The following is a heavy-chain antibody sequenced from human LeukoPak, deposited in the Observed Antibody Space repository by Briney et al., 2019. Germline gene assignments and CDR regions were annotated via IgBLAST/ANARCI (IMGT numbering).Heavy chain of an antibody. CDR3: VRDRFFAFDI. V-gene: IGHV3-48*02. CDR1: GFTFSSYA. J-gene: IGHJ3*02. D-gene: IGHD3-10*01. Sequence: PGGSLRLSCAASGFTFSSYAMSWVRQAPGKGLEWVSYIGVSSSFTYYADSVKGRFTISRDNANNSLHLQMNTLRDEDTAVYYCVRDRFFAFDIWGQGTMVTVSS. CDR2: IGVSSSFT.